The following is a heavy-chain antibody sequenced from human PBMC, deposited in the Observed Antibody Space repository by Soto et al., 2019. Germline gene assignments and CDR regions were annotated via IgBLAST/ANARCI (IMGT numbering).Heavy chain of an antibody. CDR2: IYPGDSDT. V-gene: IGHV5-51*01. D-gene: IGHD6-13*01. CDR1: GYSFTSYW. CDR3: ARTPAAGKNYYVLDG. J-gene: IGHJ6*02. Sequence: GESLKISCKGSGYSFTSYWIGWVRQMPGKGLEWMGIIYPGDSDTRYSPSFQGQVTISADKSISTAYLQWSSLKASDTAMYYCARTPAAGKNYYVLDGWGQGTTVTV.